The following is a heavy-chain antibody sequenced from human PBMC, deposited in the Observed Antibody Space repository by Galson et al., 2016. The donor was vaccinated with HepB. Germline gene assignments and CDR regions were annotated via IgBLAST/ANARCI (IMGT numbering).Heavy chain of an antibody. CDR3: ARAIPRGLNFRYNVGGAMDV. Sequence: ETLSLTCAVSGESFSTYYWTWIRQPPGKGLEWIGDINHSGATNYNPSLTSRATIAVDQSNNQFPLKLTSVTAADTAVYFWARAIPRGLNFRYNVGGAMDVWGKGTTVTVSS. CDR2: INHSGAT. V-gene: IGHV4-34*01. J-gene: IGHJ6*03. CDR1: GESFSTYY. D-gene: IGHD1-1*01.